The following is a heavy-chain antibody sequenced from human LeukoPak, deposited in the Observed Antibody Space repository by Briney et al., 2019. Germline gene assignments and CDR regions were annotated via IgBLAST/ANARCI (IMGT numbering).Heavy chain of an antibody. CDR3: AKDTPPYDYGDYYFDY. J-gene: IGHJ4*02. V-gene: IGHV3-7*01. D-gene: IGHD4-17*01. CDR2: INQDGSEK. CDR1: GFTFNIYW. Sequence: GGSLRLSCAASGFTFNIYWMSWVRQTPGKGLEWVANINQDGSEKYYVDSVKGRFTISRDNARNSLYLQMNSLRTEDTSVYYCAKDTPPYDYGDYYFDYWGQGTLVTVSS.